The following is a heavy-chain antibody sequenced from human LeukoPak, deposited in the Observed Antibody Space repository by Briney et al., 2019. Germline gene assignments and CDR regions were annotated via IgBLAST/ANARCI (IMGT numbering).Heavy chain of an antibody. Sequence: SVKVSCKASGGTFSRHAINWVRQAPGQGLEWMGGIIPLFGTGNYAQKFQGRVTITAYESTSTAYMELSGLRFEDTAVYYCATDAAIYDRSAYYSFWWGQGTLVTVSS. V-gene: IGHV1-69*01. CDR3: ATDAAIYDRSAYYSFW. CDR1: GGTFSRHA. CDR2: IIPLFGTG. J-gene: IGHJ4*02. D-gene: IGHD3-22*01.